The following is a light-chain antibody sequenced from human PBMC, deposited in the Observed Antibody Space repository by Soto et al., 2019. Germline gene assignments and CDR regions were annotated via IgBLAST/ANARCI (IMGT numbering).Light chain of an antibody. CDR3: GTWDSSLSARV. CDR2: ENN. Sequence: QSVLTQPPSVSAAPGQKVTISCSGSSSNIGNNYVSWYQQLPGTAPKLLIYENNKRPSGIPDRFSGSKSGTSATLGITGLQTGDDADYYCGTWDSSLSARVFGGGTKVTVL. V-gene: IGLV1-51*02. CDR1: SSNIGNNY. J-gene: IGLJ3*02.